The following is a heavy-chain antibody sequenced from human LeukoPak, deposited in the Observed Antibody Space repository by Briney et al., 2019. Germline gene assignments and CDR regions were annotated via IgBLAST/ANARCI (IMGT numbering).Heavy chain of an antibody. CDR3: ARTPDP. Sequence: PSETLPLTCAVYGGSFSGYYWSWIRQPPGKGLEWIGEINHSGSTNYNPSLKSRVTISVDTSKNQFSLKLSSVTAADTAVYYCARTPDPWGQGTLVTVSS. CDR2: INHSGST. CDR1: GGSFSGYY. V-gene: IGHV4-34*01. J-gene: IGHJ5*02.